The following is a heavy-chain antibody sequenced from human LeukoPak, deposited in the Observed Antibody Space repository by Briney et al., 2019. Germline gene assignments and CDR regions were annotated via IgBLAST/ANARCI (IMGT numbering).Heavy chain of an antibody. CDR2: IIPIFGTA. V-gene: IGHV1-69*01. CDR3: ARVAAEVVGVPGAIGFGWLRRDYYYMDV. Sequence: GASVKVSCKASGGTFSSYAISWVRQAPGQGLEWMGGIIPIFGTASYAQKFQGRVTITADESTSTVYMELSSLRSEDTAVYYCARVAAEVVGVPGAIGFGWLRRDYYYMDVWGKGTTVTVSS. CDR1: GGTFSSYA. D-gene: IGHD2-2*02. J-gene: IGHJ6*03.